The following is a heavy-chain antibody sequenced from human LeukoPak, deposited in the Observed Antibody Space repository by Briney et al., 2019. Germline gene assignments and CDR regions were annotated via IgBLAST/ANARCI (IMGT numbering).Heavy chain of an antibody. J-gene: IGHJ4*02. V-gene: IGHV4-59*01. CDR3: ARGRGYYYAFDY. Sequence: SETLSLTCTVSGGSISSYYWSWIRQPPGKGQEWIGYIYYSGSTNYNPSLKSRVTISVDTSKNQFSLKLSSVTAADTAVYYCARGRGYYYAFDYWGQGTLVTVSS. CDR2: IYYSGST. CDR1: GGSISSYY. D-gene: IGHD3-22*01.